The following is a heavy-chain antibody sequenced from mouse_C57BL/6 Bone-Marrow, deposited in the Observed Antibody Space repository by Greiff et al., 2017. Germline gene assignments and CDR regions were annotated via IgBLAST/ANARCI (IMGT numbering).Heavy chain of an antibody. D-gene: IGHD2-4*01. Sequence: QVQLKQSGAELVRPGTSVKLSCKASGYTFTSYWMHWVKQRPGQGLEWIGVIDPSDSYTNYNQKFKGKATLTVDTSSSTAYMQLSRLTSEDSAVYYCARSRAYYDYDGTWFAYGGQGTLVTVSA. CDR3: ARSRAYYDYDGTWFAY. V-gene: IGHV1-59*01. CDR1: GYTFTSYW. CDR2: IDPSDSYT. J-gene: IGHJ3*01.